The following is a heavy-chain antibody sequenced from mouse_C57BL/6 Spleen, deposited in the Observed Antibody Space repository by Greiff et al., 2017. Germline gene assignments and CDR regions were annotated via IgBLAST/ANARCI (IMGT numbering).Heavy chain of an antibody. J-gene: IGHJ2*01. Sequence: VKLQQPGAELVKPGASVKLSCKASGYTFTSYWMQWVNQRPGQGLEWIGEFDPSDSYTNYTQKFKGKATLTVDTSSSTAYMQLSSLTSEDSAVYYCARWNLDSSGPYYFDDWGQGTTLTVSS. D-gene: IGHD3-2*02. V-gene: IGHV1-50*01. CDR2: FDPSDSYT. CDR1: GYTFTSYW. CDR3: ARWNLDSSGPYYFDD.